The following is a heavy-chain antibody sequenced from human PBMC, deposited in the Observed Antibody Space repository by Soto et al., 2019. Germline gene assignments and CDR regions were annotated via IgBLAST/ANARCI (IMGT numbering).Heavy chain of an antibody. CDR3: ARHVTCIAAAGTCSGGMDV. J-gene: IGHJ6*02. D-gene: IGHD6-13*01. CDR2: IYYSGST. CDR1: GGSVSSSSYY. V-gene: IGHV4-39*01. Sequence: PSETLSLTCTVSGGSVSSSSYYWGWIRQPPGKGLEWIGSIYYSGSTYYNPSLKSRVTISVDTSKNQFSLKLSSVTAADTAVYYCARHVTCIAAAGTCSGGMDVWGQGTTVTVSS.